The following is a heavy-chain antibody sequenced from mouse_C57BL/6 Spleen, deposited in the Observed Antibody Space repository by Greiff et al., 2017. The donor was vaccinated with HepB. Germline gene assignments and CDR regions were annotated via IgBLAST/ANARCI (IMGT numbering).Heavy chain of an antibody. Sequence: DVMLVESGGGLVQPKGSLKLSCAASGFSFNTYAMNWVRQAPGKGLEWVARIRSKSNNYATYYADSVKDRFTISRDDSESMLYLQMNNLKTEDTAMYFCVRPIDGDAAMDYWGQGTSVTVSS. CDR2: IRSKSNNYAT. CDR1: GFSFNTYA. D-gene: IGHD2-13*01. J-gene: IGHJ4*01. V-gene: IGHV10-1*01. CDR3: VRPIDGDAAMDY.